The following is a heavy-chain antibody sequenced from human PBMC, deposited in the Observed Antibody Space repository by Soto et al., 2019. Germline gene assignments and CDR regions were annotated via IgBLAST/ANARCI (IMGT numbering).Heavy chain of an antibody. V-gene: IGHV4-59*01. J-gene: IGHJ6*02. D-gene: IGHD6-25*01. CDR2: IYYSGST. Sequence: SETLSLTCTVSGGSISSYYWSWIRQPPGKGLEWIGYIYYSGSTNYNPSLKSRVTISVETSKNQFSLKLSSVTAAYTAVYYCARDFRGLWSYSTGVRQTYYYYGMDVWGQGTTVTVSS. CDR1: GGSISSYY. CDR3: ARDFRGLWSYSTGVRQTYYYYGMDV.